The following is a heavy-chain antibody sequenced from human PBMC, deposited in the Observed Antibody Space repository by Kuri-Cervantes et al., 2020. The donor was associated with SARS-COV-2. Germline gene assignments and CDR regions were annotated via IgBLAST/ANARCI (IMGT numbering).Heavy chain of an antibody. V-gene: IGHV3-30*18. CDR1: GFTLGNHG. CDR2: ISTDGTIT. D-gene: IGHD6-13*01. CDR3: AKETGAAGSSWMSYFDN. Sequence: GESLKISCAASGFTLGNHGMHWVRQAPGKGREWLAVISTDGTITHYADSVKGRFTISRDNSKSTLYLEMNSLRDEDTGVYYCAKETGAAGSSWMSYFDNWGLGTQVTVSS. J-gene: IGHJ4*02.